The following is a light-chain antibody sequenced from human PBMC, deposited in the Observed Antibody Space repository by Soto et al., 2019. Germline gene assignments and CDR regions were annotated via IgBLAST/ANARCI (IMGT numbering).Light chain of an antibody. CDR2: AAS. J-gene: IGKJ5*01. Sequence: AIRMTQSPSSFSASTGDRVTITCRASQGISSYLAWYQQKPGKAPKLLIYAASTLQSGVPSRFSGSESGTEFTLTISSLQPDDFATYYCQQSYSTPITFGQGTRLEI. CDR3: QQSYSTPIT. CDR1: QGISSY. V-gene: IGKV1-8*01.